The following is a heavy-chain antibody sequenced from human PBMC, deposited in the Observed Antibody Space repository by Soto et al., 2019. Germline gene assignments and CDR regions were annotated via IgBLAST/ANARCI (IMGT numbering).Heavy chain of an antibody. CDR3: ARHYRGGSRQLRYFDY. J-gene: IGHJ4*02. CDR1: GGSISSSSYY. V-gene: IGHV4-39*01. Sequence: SETLSLTCTVSGGSISSSSYYWGWIRQPPGKGLEWIGSIYYSGSTYYNPSLKSRVTISVDTSKNQFSLKLSSVTAADTAVYYCARHYRGGSRQLRYFDYWGQGTLVTVSS. CDR2: IYYSGST. D-gene: IGHD2-15*01.